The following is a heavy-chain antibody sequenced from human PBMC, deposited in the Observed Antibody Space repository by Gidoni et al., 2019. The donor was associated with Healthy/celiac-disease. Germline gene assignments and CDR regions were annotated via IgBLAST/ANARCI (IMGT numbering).Heavy chain of an antibody. D-gene: IGHD2-2*01. CDR1: GGSISSSSYS. V-gene: IGHV4-39*01. J-gene: IGHJ5*02. Sequence: QLQLQESGPGLVKPSETLSLTCTVSGGSISSSSYSWGWIRQPPGKGLEWIGSIYYSGSTYYNPSLKSRVTISVDTSKNQFSLKLSSVTAADTAVYYCARHRGLPGTAIVVVPAATVRWFDPWGQGTLVTVSS. CDR2: IYYSGST. CDR3: ARHRGLPGTAIVVVPAATVRWFDP.